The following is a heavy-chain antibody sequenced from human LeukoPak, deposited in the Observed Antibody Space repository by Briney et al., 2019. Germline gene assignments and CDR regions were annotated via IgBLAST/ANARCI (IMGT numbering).Heavy chain of an antibody. Sequence: PSETLSLTCTVSGGSISSYYWSWIRQPPGKGLEWIGYISYSGSTNFDPSLKSRVTISVDTSKNQFSLKLSSVTAADTAVYYCAREGTAGTNLNWFDPWGQGTLVTVSS. J-gene: IGHJ5*02. CDR1: GGSISSYY. D-gene: IGHD1-1*01. CDR2: ISYSGST. CDR3: AREGTAGTNLNWFDP. V-gene: IGHV4-59*01.